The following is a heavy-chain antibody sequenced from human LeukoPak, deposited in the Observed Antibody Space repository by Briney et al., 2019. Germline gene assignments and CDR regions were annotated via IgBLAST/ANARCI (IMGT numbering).Heavy chain of an antibody. CDR3: ATGSYHFWSGYYMDV. Sequence: PGRSLRLSCAASGFTFDDSGMHWVRQAPGKGLEWVSGISWNSGSTDYADSVKGRFTISRDNAKNSLYLQMNSLRAEDTALYYCATGSYHFWSGYYMDVWGKGTTVTVSS. V-gene: IGHV3-9*01. D-gene: IGHD3-3*01. CDR2: ISWNSGST. CDR1: GFTFDDSG. J-gene: IGHJ6*03.